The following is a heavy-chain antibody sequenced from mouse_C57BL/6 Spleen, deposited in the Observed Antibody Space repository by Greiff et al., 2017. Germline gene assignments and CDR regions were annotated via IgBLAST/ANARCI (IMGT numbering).Heavy chain of an antibody. CDR1: GFTFSSYA. J-gene: IGHJ2*01. Sequence: EVMLVESGEGLVKPGGSLKLSCAASGFTFSSYAMSWVRQTPEKRLEWVAYISSGGDYIYYADTVKGRFTISRDNARNTLYLQMSSLKSEDTAMYYCTRVGTEGYYFDYWGQGTTLTVSS. D-gene: IGHD3-3*01. V-gene: IGHV5-9-1*02. CDR3: TRVGTEGYYFDY. CDR2: ISSGGDYI.